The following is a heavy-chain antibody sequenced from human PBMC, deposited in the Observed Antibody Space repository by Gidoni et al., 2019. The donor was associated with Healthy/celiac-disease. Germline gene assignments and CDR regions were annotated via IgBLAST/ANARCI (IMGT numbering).Heavy chain of an antibody. D-gene: IGHD2-15*01. CDR1: GVFISSGCYY. CDR2: IYYSGRT. J-gene: IGHJ5*02. Sequence: QVQLQESGPGRVKPPQTLSPTCTFSGVFISSGCYYWSWIRQHPGKGLEWIGYIYYSGRTYYNPSLKSRVTISVDTSKNQFTLKLSSVTAADTAVYYCATHLGGNNWFDPWGQGTLVTVSS. CDR3: ATHLGGNNWFDP. V-gene: IGHV4-31*03.